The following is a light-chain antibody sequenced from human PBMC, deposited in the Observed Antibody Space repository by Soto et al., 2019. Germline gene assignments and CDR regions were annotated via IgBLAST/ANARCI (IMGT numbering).Light chain of an antibody. CDR2: EVS. J-gene: IGLJ1*01. CDR1: ISYVGGYDY. Sequence: QSVLPHPASVSRAPGHSITISCTGTISYVGGYDYVSWYQQYPDKAPKLLIYEVSNRPSGVSDRFSGSKSGNTASLNISGLQAEDEADYYCCSYTGDTSSYVFATGTKVPV. CDR3: CSYTGDTSSYV. V-gene: IGLV2-14*01.